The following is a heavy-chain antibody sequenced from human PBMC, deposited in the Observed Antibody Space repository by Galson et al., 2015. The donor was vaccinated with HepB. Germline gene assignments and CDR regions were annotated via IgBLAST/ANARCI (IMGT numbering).Heavy chain of an antibody. CDR1: GGTFSSYA. D-gene: IGHD3-10*01. V-gene: IGHV1-69*10. CDR3: ARDYYYGSGSYIPFPRRPNPNFDY. Sequence: SVKVSCKASGGTFSSYAISWVRQAPGQGLEWMGGIIPILGIANYAQKFQGRVTITANKSTSTAYMELSSLRSEDTAVYYCARDYYYGSGSYIPFPRRPNPNFDYWGQGTLVTVSS. J-gene: IGHJ4*02. CDR2: IIPILGIA.